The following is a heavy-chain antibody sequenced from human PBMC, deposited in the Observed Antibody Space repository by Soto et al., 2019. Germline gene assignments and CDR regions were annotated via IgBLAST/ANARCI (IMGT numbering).Heavy chain of an antibody. D-gene: IGHD2-21*01. CDR3: AKLIGGLLVVNAIPGHS. CDR1: GGSISSSSQY. CDR2: IYYSGST. J-gene: IGHJ4*02. Sequence: SETLSLSCTVSGGSISSSSQYWGWIRQPPGKGLEGIGSIYYSGSTYYNPSLKSRVSIFGDMSKNQCSLKLSSVTAADTAVYYCAKLIGGLLVVNAIPGHSCGQGPLVT. V-gene: IGHV4-39*01.